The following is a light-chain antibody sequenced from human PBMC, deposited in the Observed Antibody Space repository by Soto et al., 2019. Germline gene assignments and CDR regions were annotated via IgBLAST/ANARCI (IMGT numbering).Light chain of an antibody. Sequence: QSALTQPASVSGSPGQSITISCTGTSSDVGSYNLVSWYQHHPGKAPKLMIYEGSRRPSGVSDRFSGSKSGNTASLTISGLQAEDEADYYCCSYAGRSTDVFGTGTKLTVL. CDR1: SSDVGSYNL. CDR2: EGS. CDR3: CSYAGRSTDV. V-gene: IGLV2-23*01. J-gene: IGLJ1*01.